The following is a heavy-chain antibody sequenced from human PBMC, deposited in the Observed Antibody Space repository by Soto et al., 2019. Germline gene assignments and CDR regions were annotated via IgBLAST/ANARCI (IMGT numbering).Heavy chain of an antibody. V-gene: IGHV5-51*01. CDR2: IYPGDSDT. CDR1: GYSFTSYG. J-gene: IGHJ4*02. CDR3: ARPNEPGSYAPFDH. D-gene: IGHD3-16*01. Sequence: PXESLKISWEGSGYSFTSYGVVWVRQMPGKGLEWMGIIYPGDSDTRYSPSFQGQVTISADKSISTDYLQWRSLKASDTAMYYCARPNEPGSYAPFDHWAQGTLVTVSS.